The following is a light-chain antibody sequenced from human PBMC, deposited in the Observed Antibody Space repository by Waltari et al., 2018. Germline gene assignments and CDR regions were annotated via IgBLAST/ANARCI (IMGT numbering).Light chain of an antibody. CDR2: AAS. V-gene: IGKV1-39*01. Sequence: DIQRSQAPSSLSASVGSRVTITCRASQSISSYLNWYQQKPGKAPKLLIYAASSLQSGVPSRFSGSGSGTDFTLTISSLQPEDFATYYCQQSYSTPRVTFGPGTKVDIK. J-gene: IGKJ3*01. CDR3: QQSYSTPRVT. CDR1: QSISSY.